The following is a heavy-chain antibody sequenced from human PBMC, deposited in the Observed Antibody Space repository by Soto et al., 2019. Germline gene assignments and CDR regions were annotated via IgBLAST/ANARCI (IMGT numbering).Heavy chain of an antibody. CDR3: ALAPYDYGDYGGLDY. D-gene: IGHD4-17*01. V-gene: IGHV1-69*01. J-gene: IGHJ4*02. CDR2: IIPIFDTA. CDR1: GGTFSSYG. Sequence: QVQLVQSGAEVKKPGSSVKVSCKASGGTFSSYGISWVLQAPGQGLEWMGGIIPIFDTANYAQKFQGRVTITADESTSTAYMELSSLRSADTAVYYCALAPYDYGDYGGLDYWCQGTRVTFSS.